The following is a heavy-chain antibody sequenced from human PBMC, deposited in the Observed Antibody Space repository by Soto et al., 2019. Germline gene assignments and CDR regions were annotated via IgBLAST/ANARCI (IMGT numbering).Heavy chain of an antibody. CDR1: GYTFTCYY. D-gene: IGHD7-27*01. Sequence: ASVKVSCKASGYTFTCYYMHWVRQAPGQGLEWVGWINPNSGGTNYAQKFQGWVTMTRDTSISTAYMELSRLRSDDTAVYYCARGGDQDYYYGMDVWGQGTTVTVSS. V-gene: IGHV1-2*04. CDR2: INPNSGGT. CDR3: ARGGDQDYYYGMDV. J-gene: IGHJ6*02.